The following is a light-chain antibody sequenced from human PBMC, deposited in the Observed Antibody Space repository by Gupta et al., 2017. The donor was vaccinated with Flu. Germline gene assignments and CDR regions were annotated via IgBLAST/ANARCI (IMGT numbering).Light chain of an antibody. V-gene: IGLV3-1*01. Sequence: SYELTQPPSVSVSTGQTASITCSGDKLGDKYACWYQQKPGQSPVLVIYQDSKRPSGIPERFSGSNSGNTATLTICGTQAMDEADYYCQAWDSSTEVFGTGTKVTVL. CDR3: QAWDSSTEV. CDR1: KLGDKY. J-gene: IGLJ1*01. CDR2: QDS.